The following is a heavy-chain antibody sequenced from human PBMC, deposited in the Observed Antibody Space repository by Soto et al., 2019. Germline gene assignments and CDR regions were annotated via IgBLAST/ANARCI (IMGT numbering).Heavy chain of an antibody. Sequence: EVQLLESGGGLVQPGGSLRLSCAASGFTFSSYAMSWVRQAPGKGLEWVSAISGSGGSTYYADSVKGGFTISRDNPKNTQYLQMNSLRAEDTAVYYCAKDRMLIARGGGVFDYWGQGTLVTVSS. V-gene: IGHV3-23*01. CDR3: AKDRMLIARGGGVFDY. CDR1: GFTFSSYA. CDR2: ISGSGGST. D-gene: IGHD2-8*02. J-gene: IGHJ4*02.